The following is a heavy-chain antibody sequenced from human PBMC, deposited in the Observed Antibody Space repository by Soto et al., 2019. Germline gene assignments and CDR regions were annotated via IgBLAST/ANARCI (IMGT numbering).Heavy chain of an antibody. D-gene: IGHD4-17*01. CDR1: GFPFSSYG. CDR2: IWYDGSNK. Sequence: GGSLRLSCAASGFPFSSYGMHWVRQAPGKGLEWVAVIWYDGSNKYYADSVKGRFTISRDNSKNTLYLQMNSLRAEDTAVYYCARDYGDYYFDYWGQGTLVTVSS. V-gene: IGHV3-33*01. J-gene: IGHJ4*02. CDR3: ARDYGDYYFDY.